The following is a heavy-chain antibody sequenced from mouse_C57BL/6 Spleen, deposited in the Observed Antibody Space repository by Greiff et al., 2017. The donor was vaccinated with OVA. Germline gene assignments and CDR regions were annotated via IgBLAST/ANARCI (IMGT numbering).Heavy chain of an antibody. Sequence: QVQLKQSGAELVKPGASVKLSCKASGYTFTSYWMHWVKQRPGRGLEWIGRIDPNRGGTKYTEKFKSKATLTVDKPSSTAYRQLSSLTSEDSAVYYCARYGSDDWGKGTTLTVSS. V-gene: IGHV1-72*01. J-gene: IGHJ2*01. CDR3: ARYGSDD. CDR2: IDPNRGGT. CDR1: GYTFTSYW. D-gene: IGHD2-2*01.